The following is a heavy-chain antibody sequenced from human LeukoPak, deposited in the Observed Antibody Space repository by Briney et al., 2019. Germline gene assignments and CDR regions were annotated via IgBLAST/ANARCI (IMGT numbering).Heavy chain of an antibody. CDR2: LYYSGST. Sequence: PSETLSLTCTVSGGSIRSYSWGWIRQPPGKPLEWIGYLYYSGSTDYNPSLRSRVTISSDTSNNQFSLRLSSVTAADTAVYYCVKDGREYSFDYWGQGTLVTVSS. CDR3: VKDGREYSFDY. CDR1: GGSIRSYS. J-gene: IGHJ4*02. V-gene: IGHV4-59*01.